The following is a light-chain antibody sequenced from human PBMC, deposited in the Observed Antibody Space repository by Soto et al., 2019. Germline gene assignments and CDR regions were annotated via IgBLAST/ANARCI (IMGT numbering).Light chain of an antibody. Sequence: QSVLTQPPSVSGAPGQRVTISCTGSSSNIGAVYDVHWYQQIPGTAPKLLIYGDTNRPSGVPDRFSGSNSGTSASLAITGLQADDEADYYCQSYDSSLSVVVFGGGTKLTVL. CDR1: SSNIGAVYD. CDR3: QSYDSSLSVVV. J-gene: IGLJ2*01. CDR2: GDT. V-gene: IGLV1-40*01.